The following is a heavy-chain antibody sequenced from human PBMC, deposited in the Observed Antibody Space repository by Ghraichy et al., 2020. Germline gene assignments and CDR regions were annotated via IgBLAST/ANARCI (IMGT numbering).Heavy chain of an antibody. D-gene: IGHD6-19*01. CDR1: GGSISSYY. V-gene: IGHV4-59*01. J-gene: IGHJ6*02. CDR3: ARGLESSSGWLNYYYYGMDV. CDR2: IYYSGST. Sequence: SQTLSLTCTVSGGSISSYYWSWIRQLPGKGLEWIGYIYYSGSTNYNPSLKSRVTISVDTSKNQFSLKLSSVTAADTAVYYCARGLESSSGWLNYYYYGMDVWGQGTTVTVSS.